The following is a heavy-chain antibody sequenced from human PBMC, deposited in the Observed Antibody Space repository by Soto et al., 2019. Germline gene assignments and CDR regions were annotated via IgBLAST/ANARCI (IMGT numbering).Heavy chain of an antibody. CDR2: IIPIFGTA. J-gene: IGHJ6*02. Sequence: QVQLVQSGAEVKKPGSSVKVSCKASGGTFSSYAISWVRQAPGQGLEWMGGIIPIFGTANYAQKFQGRVKITPEESTSTAYMELSSLRSEDTAVYYCARCTRIAARPGYYYGMDVWGQETTVTVSS. V-gene: IGHV1-69*01. CDR3: ARCTRIAARPGYYYGMDV. D-gene: IGHD6-6*01. CDR1: GGTFSSYA.